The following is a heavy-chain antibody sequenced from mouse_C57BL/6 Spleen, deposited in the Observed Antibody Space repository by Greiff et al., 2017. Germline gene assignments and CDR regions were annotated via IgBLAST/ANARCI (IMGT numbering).Heavy chain of an antibody. Sequence: EVQGVESGGGLVKPGGSLKLSCAASGFTFSDYGMHWVRQAPEKGLEWVAYISSGSSTIYYADTVKGRFTISRDNAKNTLFLQMTSLRSEDTAMYYCARHDYDAWFAYWGQGTLVTVSA. CDR2: ISSGSSTI. CDR3: ARHDYDAWFAY. D-gene: IGHD2-4*01. J-gene: IGHJ3*01. CDR1: GFTFSDYG. V-gene: IGHV5-17*01.